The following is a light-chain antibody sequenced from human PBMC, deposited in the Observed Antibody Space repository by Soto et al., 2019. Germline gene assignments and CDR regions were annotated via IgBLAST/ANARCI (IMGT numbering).Light chain of an antibody. V-gene: IGLV1-47*02. CDR2: NNN. J-gene: IGLJ3*02. CDR1: TSNIASNF. CDR3: AAWDDSLSGHWV. Sequence: QSALTQPPSASGTPGQRVTISCSGSTSNIASNFVYWYQQLPGTAPKLLIYNNNERPSGVPDRFSGSKSGTSASLAISGLRSEDEADYYCAAWDDSLSGHWVFGGGTKLTVL.